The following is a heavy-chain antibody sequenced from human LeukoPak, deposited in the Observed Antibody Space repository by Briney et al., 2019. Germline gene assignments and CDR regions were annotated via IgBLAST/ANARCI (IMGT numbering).Heavy chain of an antibody. CDR2: ISGSGGST. V-gene: IGHV3-23*01. J-gene: IGHJ4*02. CDR3: AKGSGSYLKSGYYFDY. Sequence: GGSLRLSCAASGFTFSSYAMSWVRQAPGKGLEWVSAISGSGGSTYYADSVKGRFTISRGNSKNTLYLQMNSLRAEDTAVYYCAKGSGSYLKSGYYFDYWGQGTLVTVSS. D-gene: IGHD3-10*01. CDR1: GFTFSSYA.